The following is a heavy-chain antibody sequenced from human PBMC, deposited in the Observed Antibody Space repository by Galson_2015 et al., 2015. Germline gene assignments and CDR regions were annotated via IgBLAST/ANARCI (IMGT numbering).Heavy chain of an antibody. Sequence: SETLSLTCPVSGGSISSSSYYWGWLRQPPGKGLEWIGSIYYSGSTYYNPSLKSRVTITVDMSKTKFSLKLSSATAADTAVYYCARLRLVVTAMSPFGPWGQGTLVTVSS. J-gene: IGHJ5*02. CDR1: GGSISSSSYY. CDR3: ARLRLVVTAMSPFGP. D-gene: IGHD2-21*02. V-gene: IGHV4-39*01. CDR2: IYYSGST.